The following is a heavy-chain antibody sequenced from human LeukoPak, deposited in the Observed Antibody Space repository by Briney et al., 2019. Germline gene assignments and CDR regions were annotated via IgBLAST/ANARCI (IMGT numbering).Heavy chain of an antibody. D-gene: IGHD3-22*01. J-gene: IGHJ4*02. CDR3: ARGPPYYYDSSGYYYYFDY. CDR1: GFTFSSHW. V-gene: IGHV3-7*01. Sequence: GGSLRLSCAASGFTFSSHWMSWVRQAPGKGLEWVANIKQDGSEKYYVDSVKGRFTISRDNAKNSLYLQMNSLRAEDTAVYYCARGPPYYYDSSGYYYYFDYWGQGTLVTVSS. CDR2: IKQDGSEK.